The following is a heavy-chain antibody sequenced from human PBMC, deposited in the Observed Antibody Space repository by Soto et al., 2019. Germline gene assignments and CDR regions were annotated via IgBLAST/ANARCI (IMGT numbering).Heavy chain of an antibody. V-gene: IGHV1-18*01. CDR1: GYTFSTIG. CDR3: ARDLDPSGSYYTNY. J-gene: IGHJ4*02. CDR2: ISPHKGDT. D-gene: IGHD3-10*01. Sequence: ASVKVSCKTSGYTFSTIGITWVRQAPGQGLEWMGWISPHKGDTYYAQRLQGRVTMTTDTSTSTAYMELRGLRSDDKAVYFCARDLDPSGSYYTNYWGQGTLLTVSS.